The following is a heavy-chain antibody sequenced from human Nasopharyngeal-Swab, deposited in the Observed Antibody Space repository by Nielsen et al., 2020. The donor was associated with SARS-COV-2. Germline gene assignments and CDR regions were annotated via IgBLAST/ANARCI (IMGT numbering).Heavy chain of an antibody. CDR3: AREGILWFGEEMWLFFDY. V-gene: IGHV4-30-2*01. D-gene: IGHD3-10*01. Sequence: CHAPGRGVAWIGYIYHSGSTYYNPSLKSRVTISVDRSKNQFSLKLSSVAAADTAVYYCAREGILWFGEEMWLFFDYWGQGTLVTVSS. CDR2: IYHSGST. J-gene: IGHJ4*02.